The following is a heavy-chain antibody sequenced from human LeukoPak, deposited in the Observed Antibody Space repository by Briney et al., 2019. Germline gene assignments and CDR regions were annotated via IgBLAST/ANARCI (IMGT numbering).Heavy chain of an antibody. CDR2: IYYSGTT. Sequence: SETLSLTCSVSGASLTSYYWSWIRQPPGKGPEWMGYIYYSGTTNYNPSLKSRVTISIDTAKNQFSLKLSSVTAADTAVYYCARQGIRGQWLVHFDYWGQGTLVTVSS. V-gene: IGHV4-59*08. D-gene: IGHD6-19*01. J-gene: IGHJ4*02. CDR1: GASLTSYY. CDR3: ARQGIRGQWLVHFDY.